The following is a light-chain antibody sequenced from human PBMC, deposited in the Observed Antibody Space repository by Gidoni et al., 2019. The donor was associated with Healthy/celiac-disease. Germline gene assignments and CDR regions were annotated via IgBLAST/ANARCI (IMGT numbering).Light chain of an antibody. CDR2: GAS. CDR3: QQYNNWPPRRT. V-gene: IGKV3-15*01. CDR1: QSVSSN. Sequence: EIVMTQSPATLSVSPGERTTISCRASQSVSSNLAWYQQQPGQAPRLLIYGASTRATGIPARFSGSGSGTEFTLTISSLQSEDFAVYYCQQYNNWPPRRTFGPXTKVEIK. J-gene: IGKJ1*01.